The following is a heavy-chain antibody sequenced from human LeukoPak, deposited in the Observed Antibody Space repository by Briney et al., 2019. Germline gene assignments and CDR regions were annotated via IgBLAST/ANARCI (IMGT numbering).Heavy chain of an antibody. CDR1: GFTFNTYT. D-gene: IGHD4/OR15-4a*01. Sequence: PGGSLRLSCAASGFTFNTYTMHWVRQAPGKGLEWVTVISYDGSKKYYADSVKGRFTISRDNSKNTLHLQMNSLRAEDTAVYHCARSRANSDAFDIWGQGTMVTVSS. CDR2: ISYDGSKK. CDR3: ARSRANSDAFDI. J-gene: IGHJ3*02. V-gene: IGHV3-30*04.